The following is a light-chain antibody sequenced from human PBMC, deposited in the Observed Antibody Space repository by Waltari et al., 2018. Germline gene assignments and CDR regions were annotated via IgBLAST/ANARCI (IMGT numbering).Light chain of an antibody. J-gene: IGKJ5*01. CDR2: DAS. CDR3: QQRTNWVTT. CDR1: ENVISY. Sequence: EIELTQSPATLSLSPGERATLSCRANENVISYLAWYQQKPGQAPRLLSYDASNRAAGIPARFSGSGYGTDFTLTISSLEPEDFAIYYCQQRTNWVTTFGQGTRLDIK. V-gene: IGKV3-11*01.